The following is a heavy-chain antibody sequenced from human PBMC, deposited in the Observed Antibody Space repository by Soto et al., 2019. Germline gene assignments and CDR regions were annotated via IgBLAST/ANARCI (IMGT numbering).Heavy chain of an antibody. D-gene: IGHD5-18*01. CDR2: VSGYTDMT. V-gene: IGHV1-18*04. J-gene: IGHJ4*02. CDR1: GYSFTSHG. Sequence: ASVKVSCKASGYSFTSHGFSWVRQAPGQGLEWMAWVSGYTDMTDIAEKFQGRLTLSIEPTANTAYMELKSLTSDDTAVYYCARTFETWIQLWLLTDYWGQGTLVTVSS. CDR3: ARTFETWIQLWLLTDY.